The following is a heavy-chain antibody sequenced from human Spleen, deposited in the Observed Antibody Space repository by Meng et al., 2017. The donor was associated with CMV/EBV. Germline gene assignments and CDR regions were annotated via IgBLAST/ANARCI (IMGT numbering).Heavy chain of an antibody. CDR1: GYRFATYW. V-gene: IGHV5-51*01. D-gene: IGHD3-16*01. CDR2: IYPDDSDA. CDR3: ARVITPYYFDS. Sequence: KVSCKGSGYRFATYWIGWVRQMPGKGLEWMGIIYPDDSDARYSPSFQGQVTISADKSINTAYLQWSSLKASDTALYYCARVITPYYFDSWGQGTLVTVS. J-gene: IGHJ4*02.